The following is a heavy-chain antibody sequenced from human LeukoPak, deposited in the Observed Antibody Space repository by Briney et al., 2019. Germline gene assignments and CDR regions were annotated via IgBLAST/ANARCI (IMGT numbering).Heavy chain of an antibody. CDR1: GGSFSGYY. J-gene: IGHJ4*02. V-gene: IGHV4-34*01. CDR3: ATGSAGGKRWPFDH. CDR2: INHSGST. Sequence: KPSETLSLTCAVYGGSFSGYYWSWIRQPPGKGLEWIGEINHSGSTNYNPSLKRRVSISVDTSKNQFSLKLTSVTAADTALYYCATGSAGGKRWPFDHWGQGTLVTVSS. D-gene: IGHD6-13*01.